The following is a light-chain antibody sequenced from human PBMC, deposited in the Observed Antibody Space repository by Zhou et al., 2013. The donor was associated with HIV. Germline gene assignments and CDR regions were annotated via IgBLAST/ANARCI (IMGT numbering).Light chain of an antibody. CDR1: QSISGVS. CDR2: YI. V-gene: IGKV3-20*01. CDR3: QQYGPPGYT. J-gene: IGKJ2*01. Sequence: EIVLTQSPGTLSVSPGERATLSCRASQSISGVSLALVPAETWPASQAPHLWYIQEGHWHPRTGSVVVGLGQDFTLTINRLEPEDCAVYYCQQYGPPGYTFGQGTKLEIK.